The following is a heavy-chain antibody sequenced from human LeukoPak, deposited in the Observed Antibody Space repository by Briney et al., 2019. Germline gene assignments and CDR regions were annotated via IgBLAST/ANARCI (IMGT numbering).Heavy chain of an antibody. J-gene: IGHJ4*02. Sequence: PSETLSLTCSVSGFSISSAYHWGWIRQPPGGRLEWIGSISHTGVTYYNPSFKSRLTISLDTSKDQFSLQLTSVTAADTAMYYCARDDTGFEYWGQGSVVTVSS. CDR2: ISHTGVT. D-gene: IGHD1-1*01. CDR1: GFSISSAYH. CDR3: ARDDTGFEY. V-gene: IGHV4-38-2*02.